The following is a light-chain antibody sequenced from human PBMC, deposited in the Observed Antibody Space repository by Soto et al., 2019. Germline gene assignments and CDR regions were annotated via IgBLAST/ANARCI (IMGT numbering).Light chain of an antibody. CDR2: DVS. CDR3: ISYTSSSTLYV. CDR1: SSDGGGYNY. J-gene: IGLJ1*01. V-gene: IGLV2-14*01. Sequence: QSALTQPASVSGSPGQSITISCTGTSSDGGGYNYVSWYQQHPGKAPKLMIYDVSNRPSGVSNRFSGSKSGNTASLTISGLQAEDEADYYCISYTSSSTLYVFGTGTKVTVL.